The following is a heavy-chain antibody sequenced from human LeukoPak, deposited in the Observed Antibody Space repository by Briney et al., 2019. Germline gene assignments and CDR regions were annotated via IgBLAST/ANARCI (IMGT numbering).Heavy chain of an antibody. V-gene: IGHV4-39*01. Sequence: PSETLSLTCTVSGGSISSRSYYWGRTRQPPGKGLEWIGSIYSSGSTYSNPPLKSRVTLSVDTSKNQFSLKLSSVTAADTAVYSCARRRYTGYSFDYWGQGTLVTVSS. CDR3: ARRRYTGYSFDY. CDR2: IYSSGST. J-gene: IGHJ4*02. D-gene: IGHD1-1*01. CDR1: GGSISSRSYY.